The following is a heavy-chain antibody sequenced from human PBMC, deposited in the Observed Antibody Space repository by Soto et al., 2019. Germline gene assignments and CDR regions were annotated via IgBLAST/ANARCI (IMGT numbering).Heavy chain of an antibody. V-gene: IGHV4-39*01. CDR3: ARLGSSGWYQGSYFDY. CDR1: GGSITRNDHY. CDR2: IKSSGST. Sequence: QLQLQESGPGLVRPSETLSLICTASGGSITRNDHYWGWIRQSPGKGLEWIGDIKSSGSTNYNLSLKSRVSMSVETSKNQFSLKMNSVTAADTAVYYCARLGSSGWYQGSYFDYWGQGTLVTVSS. J-gene: IGHJ4*02. D-gene: IGHD6-19*01.